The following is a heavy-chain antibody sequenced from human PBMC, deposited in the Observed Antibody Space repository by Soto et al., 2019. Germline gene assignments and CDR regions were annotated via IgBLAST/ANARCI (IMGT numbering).Heavy chain of an antibody. D-gene: IGHD6-13*01. J-gene: IGHJ4*02. CDR1: GFTFTSYA. V-gene: IGHV3-23*01. Sequence: EVQLLESGGDLLQPGGSLRLSCAASGFTFTSYAMSWVRQAPGKGLEWVSTISRSGGSTYYADSVKGRFTISRDNSKNTLYLQMNSLRAEDTAIYYCAKDIAALYDYWGQGTLVTVSS. CDR3: AKDIAALYDY. CDR2: ISRSGGST.